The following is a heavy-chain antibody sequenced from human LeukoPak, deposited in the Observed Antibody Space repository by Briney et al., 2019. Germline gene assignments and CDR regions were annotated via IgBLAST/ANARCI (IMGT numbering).Heavy chain of an antibody. V-gene: IGHV3-7*01. CDR2: IKQDGSEK. Sequence: GGSLRLSCAATGLTFSSYWMSWVRQAPGKGLEWVAHIKQDGSEKYYVDSVKGRFTISRDNAKNSLYLQMNSLRAEDTAVYYCAKSRNIVVVPAAHFDYWGQGTLVTVSS. J-gene: IGHJ4*02. CDR3: AKSRNIVVVPAAHFDY. D-gene: IGHD2-2*01. CDR1: GLTFSSYW.